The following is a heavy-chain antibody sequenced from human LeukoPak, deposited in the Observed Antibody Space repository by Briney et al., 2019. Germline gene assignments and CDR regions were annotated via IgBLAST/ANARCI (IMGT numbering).Heavy chain of an antibody. CDR3: ASDYYDSSGSNRAFDI. V-gene: IGHV1-69*13. CDR2: IIPIFGTA. J-gene: IGHJ3*02. CDR1: GGTFSSYA. Sequence: SVKVSCKASGGTFSSYAISWVRQAPGQGLEWMGGIIPIFGTANYAQKFQGRVTITADESTSTAYMELSSLRSEDTAVYYCASDYYDSSGSNRAFDIWGQGTMVTVSS. D-gene: IGHD3-22*01.